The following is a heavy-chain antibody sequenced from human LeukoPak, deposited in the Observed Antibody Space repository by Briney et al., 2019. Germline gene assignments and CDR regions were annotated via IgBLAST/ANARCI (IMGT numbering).Heavy chain of an antibody. CDR3: ARDRTYYYGSGSYLSVDY. J-gene: IGHJ4*02. V-gene: IGHV1-18*01. Sequence: ASVKVSCKASGYTFTSYGISWVRQAPGQGLEWMGWISAYNGNTNYAEKLQGRVTMTTGTSTSTAYMELRSLRSDDTAVYYCARDRTYYYGSGSYLSVDYWGQGTLVTVSS. D-gene: IGHD3-10*01. CDR1: GYTFTSYG. CDR2: ISAYNGNT.